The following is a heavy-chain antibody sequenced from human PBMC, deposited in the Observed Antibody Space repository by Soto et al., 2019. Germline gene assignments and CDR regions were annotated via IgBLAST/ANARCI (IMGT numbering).Heavy chain of an antibody. J-gene: IGHJ5*02. Sequence: EVQLSESGGGLVQPGGSLRLSCAASGFTFSSYAMSWVRQAPGKGLEGVSGISGSGSGTYYADSVKGRFTISRDNSKKTLYLQMNSLRAEDTAIYYCAKDPKSTIRFNWFDPWGQGTLVTVSS. CDR1: GFTFSSYA. CDR3: AKDPKSTIRFNWFDP. CDR2: ISGSGSGT. D-gene: IGHD2-8*01. V-gene: IGHV3-23*01.